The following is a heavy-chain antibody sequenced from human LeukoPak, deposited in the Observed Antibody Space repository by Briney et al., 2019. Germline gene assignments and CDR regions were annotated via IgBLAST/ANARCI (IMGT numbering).Heavy chain of an antibody. Sequence: GGSLRLSCAVSGFTFTNYAMSWVRQAPGKGLEWVSAVSGTGGSTYYADSVKGRFTISRDNSKNTLFLQMNSLRAEDTAVYYCAKGGYCSSTSCYVGWFDPWAREPWSPSPQ. V-gene: IGHV3-23*01. D-gene: IGHD2-2*01. CDR1: GFTFTNYA. CDR3: AKGGYCSSTSCYVGWFDP. CDR2: VSGTGGST. J-gene: IGHJ5*02.